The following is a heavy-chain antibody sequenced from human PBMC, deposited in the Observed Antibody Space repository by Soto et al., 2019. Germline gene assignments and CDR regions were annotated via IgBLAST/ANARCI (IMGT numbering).Heavy chain of an antibody. CDR3: AREYYGSGSYPEYYYYGMDV. D-gene: IGHD3-10*01. CDR2: INHSGST. Sequence: SETLSLTCAVYGGSFSGYYWSWIRQPPGKGLEWIGEINHSGSTNYNPSLKSRVNISVDTSKNQFSLKLSSVTAADTAVYYCAREYYGSGSYPEYYYYGMDVWGQGTTVTVS. V-gene: IGHV4-34*01. J-gene: IGHJ6*02. CDR1: GGSFSGYY.